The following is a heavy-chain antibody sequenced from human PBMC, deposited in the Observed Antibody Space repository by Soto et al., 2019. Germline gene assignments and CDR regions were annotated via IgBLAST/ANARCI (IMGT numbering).Heavy chain of an antibody. CDR3: ARDSDDHSNTNWFDP. V-gene: IGHV1-3*01. Sequence: ASVKVSCKASGYTFINYAIHWVRQAPGQRLEWMGWINAGIGNTKYSQKLQGRVTITRDTSASTAYMGLSSLRSEDTAVYYCARDSDDHSNTNWFDPWGQGTLVTVSS. CDR2: INAGIGNT. D-gene: IGHD4-4*01. CDR1: GYTFINYA. J-gene: IGHJ5*02.